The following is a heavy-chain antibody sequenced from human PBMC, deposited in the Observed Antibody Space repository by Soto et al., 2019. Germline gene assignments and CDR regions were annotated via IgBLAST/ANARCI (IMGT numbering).Heavy chain of an antibody. J-gene: IGHJ4*02. CDR1: GFTFSGSA. CDR2: IRSKPNNYAT. V-gene: IGHV3-73*02. CDR3: IGWYQWLRYDY. Sequence: EVQLVESGGGLVQPGGSLKLSCAASGFTFSGSAMHWVRQASGKGLEWVGRIRSKPNNYATAYGASVKGRFTISRDDSKNMAYLQMTSLKIEDTAVYYCIGWYQWLRYDYWGQGTLVTVSS. D-gene: IGHD6-19*01.